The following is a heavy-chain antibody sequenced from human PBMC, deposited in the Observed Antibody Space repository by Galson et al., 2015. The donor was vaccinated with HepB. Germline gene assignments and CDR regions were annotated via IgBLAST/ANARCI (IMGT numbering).Heavy chain of an antibody. V-gene: IGHV1-69*10. Sequence: SVKVSCKASGCTFSGYAISWVRQAPGQGLEWMGRIIPIRGIANYAQKFQGRVTITADKSTTTAYMELSSLRSEDTAMYYCARDFCCDVVPAAIRGCAFDIWGQGTMVTVSS. J-gene: IGHJ3*02. CDR2: IIPIRGIA. CDR3: ARDFCCDVVPAAIRGCAFDI. CDR1: GCTFSGYA. D-gene: IGHD2-2*02.